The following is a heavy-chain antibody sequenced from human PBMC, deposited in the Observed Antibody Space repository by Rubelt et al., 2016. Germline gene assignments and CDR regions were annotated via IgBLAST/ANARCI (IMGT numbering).Heavy chain of an antibody. CDR3: AKDSSGLLTGPMVY. CDR1: Y. Sequence: YMSWVRQAPGKGLEWVSVIYSGGSTYYADSVKGRFTISRDNSKNTLYLQMNSLRAEDTAVYYCAKDSSGLLTGPMVYWGQGTLVTVSS. D-gene: IGHD3-22*01. J-gene: IGHJ4*02. V-gene: IGHV3-53*01. CDR2: IYSGGST.